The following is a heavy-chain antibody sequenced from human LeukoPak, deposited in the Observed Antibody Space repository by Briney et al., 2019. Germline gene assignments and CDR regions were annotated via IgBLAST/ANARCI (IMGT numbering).Heavy chain of an antibody. D-gene: IGHD6-13*01. CDR3: ARNLEGAAAGRIHYNARSYYYGMDV. Sequence: ASVKVSCKASGYTFTSYAMNWVRQAPGQGLEWMGWINTNTGNPTYAQGFTGRSVFSLDTSVSTAYLQISSLKAEDTAVYYCARNLEGAAAGRIHYNARSYYYGMDVWGQGTTVAVSS. J-gene: IGHJ6*02. CDR2: INTNTGNP. V-gene: IGHV7-4-1*02. CDR1: GYTFTSYA.